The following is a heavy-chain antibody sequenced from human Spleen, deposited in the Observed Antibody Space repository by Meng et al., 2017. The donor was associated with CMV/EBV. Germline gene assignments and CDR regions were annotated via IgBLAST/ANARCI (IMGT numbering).Heavy chain of an antibody. V-gene: IGHV3-74*01. J-gene: IGHJ4*02. Sequence: SGAASGFTFSSFWMHWVRQTPGKGLVWVSRINTDGTTRTYADSVKGRFTISRDNAKNTLYLQMNSLRAEDTAVYYCATEAGDTYGFDYWGQGTLVTVSS. D-gene: IGHD5-18*01. CDR1: GFTFSSFW. CDR2: INTDGTTR. CDR3: ATEAGDTYGFDY.